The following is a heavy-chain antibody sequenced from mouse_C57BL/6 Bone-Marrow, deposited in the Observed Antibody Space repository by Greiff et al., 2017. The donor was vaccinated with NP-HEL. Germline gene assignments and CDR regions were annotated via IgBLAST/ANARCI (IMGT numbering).Heavy chain of an antibody. CDR1: GYTFTSYW. J-gene: IGHJ2*01. D-gene: IGHD2-3*01. CDR3: ARDGYYVADYFDY. Sequence: QVQLKQPGAELVRPGTSVKLSCKASGYTFTSYWMHWVKQRPGQGLEWIGVIDPSDSYTNYNQKFKGKATLTVDTSSSTAYMQLSSLTSEDSAVYYCARDGYYVADYFDYWGQGTTLTVSS. V-gene: IGHV1-59*01. CDR2: IDPSDSYT.